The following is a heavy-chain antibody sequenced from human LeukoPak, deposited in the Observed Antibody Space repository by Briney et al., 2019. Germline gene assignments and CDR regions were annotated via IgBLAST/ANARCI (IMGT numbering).Heavy chain of an antibody. CDR1: GYRFTSFA. V-gene: IGHV7-4-1*02. CDR2: INTNTGNP. CDR3: ARETWSDP. Sequence: ASVKVSCKASGYRFTSFAINWVRQAPGQGLEWMGWINTNTGNPTYAQGFTGRFVFSLDTSVSTAYLQSRSLKAEDTAVYYCARETWSDPWGQGTLVTVSP. J-gene: IGHJ5*02.